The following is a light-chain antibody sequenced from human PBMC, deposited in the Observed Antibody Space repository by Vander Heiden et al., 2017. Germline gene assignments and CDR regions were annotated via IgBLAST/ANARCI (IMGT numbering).Light chain of an antibody. V-gene: IGKV1-39*01. J-gene: IGKJ2*01. CDR3: QQSDGPPDT. Sequence: DIQMTQSPSFLSASVGDRVTITCRASHSISSYLNWYQQKAGKAPNLLIYGASSLHTGVPSRFSGSGSGTDFTLTISRLQPEDFATYYCQQSDGPPDTFGQGTKLESK. CDR1: HSISSY. CDR2: GAS.